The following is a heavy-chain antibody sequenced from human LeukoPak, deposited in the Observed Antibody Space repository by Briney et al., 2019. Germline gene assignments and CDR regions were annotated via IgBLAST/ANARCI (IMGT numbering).Heavy chain of an antibody. CDR2: ISGSGGST. CDR3: AKTINWYFDY. CDR1: GFTFSSYA. Sequence: AGTLCLSCAASGFTFSSYAMSWIRQGPGKGLEWVSAISGSGGSTYYADSVKGRFTIYRDNSKNTLYLQMNSLRAEDTAVYYCAKTINWYFDYWGQGTLVTVSS. V-gene: IGHV3-23*01. J-gene: IGHJ4*02. D-gene: IGHD1-20*01.